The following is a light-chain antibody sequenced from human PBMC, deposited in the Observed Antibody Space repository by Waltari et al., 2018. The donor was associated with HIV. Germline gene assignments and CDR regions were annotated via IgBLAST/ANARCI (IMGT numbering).Light chain of an antibody. V-gene: IGLV2-11*01. Sequence: QSALTQPHSVSGSPGQSLTISCTGTSSYVDTFVSWYQRHPGTAPKFIIYDVNRRPSGVADRCSGSKAATSSSLTSSGLQAEDDADYYCCSHAGNLIFVFGTGTKVTVL. CDR2: DVN. J-gene: IGLJ1*01. CDR3: CSHAGNLIFV. CDR1: SSYVDTF.